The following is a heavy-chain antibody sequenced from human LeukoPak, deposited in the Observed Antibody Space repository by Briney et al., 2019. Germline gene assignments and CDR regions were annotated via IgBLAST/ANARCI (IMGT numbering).Heavy chain of an antibody. J-gene: IGHJ5*02. D-gene: IGHD2/OR15-2a*01. Sequence: SETLSLTCTVSGGSISSGGYYWSWIRQHPGKGLEWIGYIYTSGSTNYNPSLKSRVTISVDTSKNQFSLKLSSVTAADTAVYYCARHSNRGTANWFDPWGQGTLVTVSS. CDR2: IYTSGST. V-gene: IGHV4-61*08. CDR3: ARHSNRGTANWFDP. CDR1: GGSISSGGYY.